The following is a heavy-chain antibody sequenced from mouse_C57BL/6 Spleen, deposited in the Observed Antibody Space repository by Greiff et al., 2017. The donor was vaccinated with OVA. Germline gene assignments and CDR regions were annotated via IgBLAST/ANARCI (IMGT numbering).Heavy chain of an antibody. Sequence: EVKLMESGPELVKPGASVKISCKASGYSFTDYNMNWVKQSNGKSLEWIGVINPNYGTTSYNQKFKGKATLTVDQSSSTAYMQLNSLTSEDSAVYYCARQGDYDVEAWFAYWGQGTLVTVSA. CDR3: ARQGDYDVEAWFAY. V-gene: IGHV1-39*01. CDR1: GYSFTDYN. J-gene: IGHJ3*01. CDR2: INPNYGTT. D-gene: IGHD2-4*01.